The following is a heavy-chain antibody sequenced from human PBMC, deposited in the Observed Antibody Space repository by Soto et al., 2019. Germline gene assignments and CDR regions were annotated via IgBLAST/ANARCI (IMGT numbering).Heavy chain of an antibody. CDR3: ARAYRGVAATVGVARNYYYYGMDV. V-gene: IGHV1-69*06. CDR2: IIPIFGTA. CDR1: GGTFSSYA. J-gene: IGHJ6*02. D-gene: IGHD2-15*01. Sequence: SVKVSCKASGGTFSSYAISWVRQAPGQGLEWMGGIIPIFGTANYAQKFQGRVTITADKSTSTAYMELSSLRSEDTAVYYCARAYRGVAATVGVARNYYYYGMDVWGQGTTVTVSS.